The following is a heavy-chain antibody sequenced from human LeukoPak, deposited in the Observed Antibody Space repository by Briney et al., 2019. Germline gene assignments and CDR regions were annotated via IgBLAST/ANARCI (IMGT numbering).Heavy chain of an antibody. J-gene: IGHJ4*02. D-gene: IGHD3-16*01. V-gene: IGHV3-21*01. CDR2: FSSSSSYI. CDR3: ASAYYYKFAS. CDR1: GFTFSSYS. Sequence: GGALILSCAASGFTFSSYSMNWVRQAPGKGLEWVSSFSSSSSYIYYADSVKGRFTISMDNAKNSRYLQMNSLQAEATAVYYCASAYYYKFASWGQGNLVTVSS.